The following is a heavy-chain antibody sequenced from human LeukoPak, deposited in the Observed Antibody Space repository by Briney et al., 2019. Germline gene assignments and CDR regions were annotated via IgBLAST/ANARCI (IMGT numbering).Heavy chain of an antibody. V-gene: IGHV4-34*01. D-gene: IGHD3-10*01. J-gene: IGHJ4*02. CDR1: GGSFSGYY. Sequence: SETLSLTCAVYGGSFSGYYWSWIRQPPGKGLEWIGEINHSGSTNHNPSLKSRVTISVDTSKNQFSLKLSSVTAADTAVYYCATPAPITMVRGVRRYTLDYWGQGTLVTVSS. CDR2: INHSGST. CDR3: ATPAPITMVRGVRRYTLDY.